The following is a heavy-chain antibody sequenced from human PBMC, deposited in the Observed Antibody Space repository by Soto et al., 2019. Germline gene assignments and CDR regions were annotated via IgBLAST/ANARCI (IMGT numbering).Heavy chain of an antibody. D-gene: IGHD3-3*01. CDR2: ISYDGSNK. CDR1: GFTFSSYG. V-gene: IGHV3-30*18. CDR3: VNMGSDFWSDMDV. Sequence: PGGSLRLSCAASGFTFSSYGMHWVRQAPGKGLEWVAVISYDGSNKYYADSVKGRFTISRDNSKNTLYLQMNSLRAEDTAVYYCVNMGSDFWSDMDVWGQGTTVTVSS. J-gene: IGHJ6*02.